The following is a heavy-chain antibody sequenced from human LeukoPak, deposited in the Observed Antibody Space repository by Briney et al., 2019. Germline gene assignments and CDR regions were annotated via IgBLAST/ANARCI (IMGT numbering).Heavy chain of an antibody. V-gene: IGHV4-4*02. CDR1: GGSISSSNW. Sequence: ETLSLTCAVSGGSISSSNWWSWVRQPPGKGLEWIGEIYHSGSTNYNPSLKSRVTISVDKSKNQFSLKLSSVTAADTAVYYCSRAWPKTYDFWSGYSGYGMDVWGQGTTVTVSS. CDR2: IYHSGST. J-gene: IGHJ6*02. CDR3: SRAWPKTYDFWSGYSGYGMDV. D-gene: IGHD3-3*01.